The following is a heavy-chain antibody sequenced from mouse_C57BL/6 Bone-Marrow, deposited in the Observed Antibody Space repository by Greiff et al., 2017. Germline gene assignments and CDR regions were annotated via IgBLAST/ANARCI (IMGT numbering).Heavy chain of an antibody. D-gene: IGHD2-1*01. J-gene: IGHJ3*01. CDR1: GYTFTSYW. V-gene: IGHV1-5*01. Sequence: EVQLQQSGTVLARPGASVKMSCKTSGYTFTSYWMHWVKQRPGQGLEWIGAIYPGNSDTSYNQKFKGKAKLTAVTSASTAYMELSSLTNEDSAVYYCTRSGYGNYMFAYWGQGTLVTVSA. CDR2: IYPGNSDT. CDR3: TRSGYGNYMFAY.